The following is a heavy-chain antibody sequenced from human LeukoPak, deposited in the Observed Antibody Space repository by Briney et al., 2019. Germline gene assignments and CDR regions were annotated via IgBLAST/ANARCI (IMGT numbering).Heavy chain of an antibody. CDR1: GYTFTSYG. D-gene: IGHD2-2*01. Sequence: ASVKVSCKASGYTFTSYGISWVRQAPGQGLEWMGWISAYNGNTNYAQKLQGRVTMTTDTSTSTAYIELRSLRSDDTAVYYCARRGYCSSTSCRWFDPWGQGTLVTVSS. CDR2: ISAYNGNT. CDR3: ARRGYCSSTSCRWFDP. J-gene: IGHJ5*02. V-gene: IGHV1-18*01.